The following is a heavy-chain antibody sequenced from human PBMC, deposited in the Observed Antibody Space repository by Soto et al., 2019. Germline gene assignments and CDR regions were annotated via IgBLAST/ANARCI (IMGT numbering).Heavy chain of an antibody. CDR2: ISYDGSNK. D-gene: IGHD3-3*01. CDR3: ASTIFKGVYGVTISTSFMDV. V-gene: IGHV3-30-3*01. Sequence: TGGSLRLSCAASGFTFSSYAMRWVRQAPGKGLEWVAVISYDGSNKYYADSVKGRFTISRDNSKNTLYLQMNSLRAEDTAVYYCASTIFKGVYGVTISTSFMDVWGKGTTVTVSS. J-gene: IGHJ6*03. CDR1: GFTFSSYA.